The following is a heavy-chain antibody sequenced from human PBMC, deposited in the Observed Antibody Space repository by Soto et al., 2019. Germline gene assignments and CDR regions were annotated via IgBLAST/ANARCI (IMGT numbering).Heavy chain of an antibody. Sequence: GGSLRLSCAASGFTFSSYAMHWVRQAPGKGLEWVAVISYDGSNKYYADSVKGRFTISRDNSKNTLYLQMNSLRAEDTAVYYCVGSSSYYYYCMDVWGQGTTVTVS. CDR3: VGSSSYYYYCMDV. D-gene: IGHD6-6*01. V-gene: IGHV3-30-3*01. J-gene: IGHJ6*02. CDR2: ISYDGSNK. CDR1: GFTFSSYA.